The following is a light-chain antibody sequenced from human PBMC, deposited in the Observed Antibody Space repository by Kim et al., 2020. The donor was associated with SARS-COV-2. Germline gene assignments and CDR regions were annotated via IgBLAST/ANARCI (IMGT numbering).Light chain of an antibody. V-gene: IGKV1-27*01. CDR1: QNIANT. CDR2: AAS. CDR3: QRYNSAPWT. J-gene: IGKJ1*01. Sequence: ASVGDRLTITCRGSQNIANTLAWDQQKPGKVPKLLIYAASTLQSGVPSRFRGSGSGTQFTLTIGSLQTEDVATYYCQRYNSAPWTFGPGTKVDIK.